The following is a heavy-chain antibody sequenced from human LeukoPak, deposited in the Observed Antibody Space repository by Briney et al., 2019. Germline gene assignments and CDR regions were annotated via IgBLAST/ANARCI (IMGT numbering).Heavy chain of an antibody. CDR2: ITPIFHTT. D-gene: IGHD5-24*01. CDR3: ARGSRRGNSLGDY. V-gene: IGHV1-69*13. Sequence: ASVKVSCKASGDTFSNYAINWVRQAPGQGLEWMGGITPIFHTTNYAQKFQGRVTITADESTSTAYMELSSLRSEDTAVYYCARGSRRGNSLGDYWGQGTLVTVSS. CDR1: GDTFSNYA. J-gene: IGHJ4*02.